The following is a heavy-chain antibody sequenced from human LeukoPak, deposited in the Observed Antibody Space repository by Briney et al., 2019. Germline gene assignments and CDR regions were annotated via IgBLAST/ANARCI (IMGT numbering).Heavy chain of an antibody. J-gene: IGHJ4*02. CDR1: GFTFRSYE. CDR2: ISSSGSTI. D-gene: IGHD6-13*01. Sequence: GGSLRLSCAASGFTFRSYEMNWVRQAPGKGLEWVSYISSSGSTIYYADSVKGRFTIPRDNAKNSLYLQMNSLRAEDTAVHYCARVGYSNPELDYWGQGTLVTVSS. CDR3: ARVGYSNPELDY. V-gene: IGHV3-48*03.